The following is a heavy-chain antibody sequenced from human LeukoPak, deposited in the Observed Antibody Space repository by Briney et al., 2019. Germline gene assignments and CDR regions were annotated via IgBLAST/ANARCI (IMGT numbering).Heavy chain of an antibody. CDR2: INHSGST. CDR1: GFTFSSYG. Sequence: GSLRLSCAASGFTFSSYGMSWVRQAPGKGLEWIGEINHSGSTNYNPSLKSRVTISVDTSKNQFSLKLSSVTAADTAVYYCAKGYSGYDWGLYGAFDIWGQGTMVTVSS. CDR3: AKGYSGYDWGLYGAFDI. D-gene: IGHD5-12*01. V-gene: IGHV4-34*01. J-gene: IGHJ3*02.